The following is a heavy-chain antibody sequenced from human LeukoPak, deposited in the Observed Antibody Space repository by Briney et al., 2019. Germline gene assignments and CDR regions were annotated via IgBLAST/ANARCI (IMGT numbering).Heavy chain of an antibody. CDR3: GRAYLKCRLEYFVR. CDR2: VYSTGNT. V-gene: IGHV4-39*01. J-gene: IGHJ5*02. D-gene: IGHD2/OR15-2a*01. CDR1: GDSINRNSCH. Sequence: PSETLSLTCTLPGDSINRNSCHCGCIRQPPGKGLEWIGTVYSTGNTYYTPSLKSRVTISVDTSNNQFSPKLTSVTAADTPAFYRGRAYLKCRLEYFVRWGQGTLVTVSS.